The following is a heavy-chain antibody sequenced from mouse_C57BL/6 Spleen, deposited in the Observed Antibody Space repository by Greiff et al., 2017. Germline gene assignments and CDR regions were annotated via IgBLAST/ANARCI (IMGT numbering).Heavy chain of an antibody. CDR1: GYTFTSYW. D-gene: IGHD1-1*01. V-gene: IGHV1-69*01. CDR2: IDPSDSYT. CDR3: ASRNYYGSSYWYFDV. J-gene: IGHJ1*03. Sequence: QVQLQQPGAELVMPGASVKLSCKASGYTFTSYWMHWVKQRPGQGLEWIGEIDPSDSYTNYNQKFKGKSTLTVDKSSSTAYMQLSSLTSEDSAVYYCASRNYYGSSYWYFDVWGTGTTVTVAS.